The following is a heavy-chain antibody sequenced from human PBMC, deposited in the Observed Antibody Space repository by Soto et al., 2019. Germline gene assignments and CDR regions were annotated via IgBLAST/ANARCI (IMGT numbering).Heavy chain of an antibody. Sequence: GASVKVSCKASGGTFSSYAISWVRQAPGQGLEWMGGIIPTFGTANYAQKFQGRVTITADESTSTAYMELSSLRSEDTAVYYCAGLHYYDSSGYPHYYGMDVWGQGTTVTVSS. V-gene: IGHV1-69*13. CDR1: GGTFSSYA. CDR2: IIPTFGTA. D-gene: IGHD3-22*01. J-gene: IGHJ6*02. CDR3: AGLHYYDSSGYPHYYGMDV.